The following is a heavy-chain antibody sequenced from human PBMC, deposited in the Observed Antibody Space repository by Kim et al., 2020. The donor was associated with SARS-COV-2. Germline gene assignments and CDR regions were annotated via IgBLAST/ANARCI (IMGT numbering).Heavy chain of an antibody. CDR3: AKSFEGITGTTSFRVVDY. D-gene: IGHD1-7*01. CDR2: ISGSGGST. Sequence: GGSLRLSCAASGFTFSSYAMSWVRQAPGKGLEWVSAISGSGGSTYYADSVKGRFTISRDNSKNTLYLQMNSLRAEDTAVYYCAKSFEGITGTTSFRVVDYWGQGTLVTVSS. J-gene: IGHJ4*02. CDR1: GFTFSSYA. V-gene: IGHV3-23*01.